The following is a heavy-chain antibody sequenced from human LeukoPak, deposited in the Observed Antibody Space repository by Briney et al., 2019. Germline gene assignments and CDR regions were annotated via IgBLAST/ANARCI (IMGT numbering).Heavy chain of an antibody. V-gene: IGHV3-7*01. J-gene: IGHJ4*02. CDR3: ARVQQGGYFDN. CDR1: GFIFSNYW. CDR2: IKEDGSEK. Sequence: GGSLRLSCATSGFIFSNYWMSWVRQAPGKGLEWVAIIKEDGSEKYYVDSVKGRFTISRDNAKKSLYLQMNSLRVEDTAVYYCARVQQGGYFDNWVQGTLVTVSS. D-gene: IGHD3-16*01.